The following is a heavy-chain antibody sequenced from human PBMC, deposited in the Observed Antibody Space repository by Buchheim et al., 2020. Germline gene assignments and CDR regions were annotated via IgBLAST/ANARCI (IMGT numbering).Heavy chain of an antibody. CDR3: AKVRAHSGFDYFHY. V-gene: IGHV3-23*01. J-gene: IGHJ4*02. CDR1: GFTFSNYA. CDR2: LSAGGDT. Sequence: EVQLLESGGGLVQPGGSLRLSCEASGFTFSNYAMTWVRQAPGKGLEWVSVLSAGGDTDYADSVKGRFTISSDTSKNTLYLQLNSLRAEDTAIYYCAKVRAHSGFDYFHYWGQGTL. D-gene: IGHD5-12*01.